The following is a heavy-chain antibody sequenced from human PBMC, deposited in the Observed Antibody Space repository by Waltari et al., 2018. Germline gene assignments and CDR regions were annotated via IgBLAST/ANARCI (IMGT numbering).Heavy chain of an antibody. CDR3: AIKLWFGDTPNYYYMDV. J-gene: IGHJ6*03. CDR2: IIPIFGTA. CDR1: GGTFSSYA. V-gene: IGHV1-69*12. D-gene: IGHD3-10*01. Sequence: QVQLVQSGAEVKKPGSSVKVSCKASGGTFSSYAISWVRQAPGQGLEWMGGIIPIFGTANYAQKFQGRVTITADESTSTAYMELSSLRSEDTAVYYCAIKLWFGDTPNYYYMDVWGKGTTVTVSS.